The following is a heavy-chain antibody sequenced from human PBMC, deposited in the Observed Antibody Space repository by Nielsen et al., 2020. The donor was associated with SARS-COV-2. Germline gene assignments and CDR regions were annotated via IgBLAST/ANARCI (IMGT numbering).Heavy chain of an antibody. J-gene: IGHJ4*02. Sequence: SVKVSCKASGGTFSSYAISWVRQAPGQGLEWMGGIIPIFGTANYAQKFQGRVTITADESTTTGYMELRALRSDDTAVYYCARDALVMPSTMSFWGQGTLVTVSS. CDR2: IIPIFGTA. CDR1: GGTFSSYA. V-gene: IGHV1-69*13. D-gene: IGHD3-22*01. CDR3: ARDALVMPSTMSF.